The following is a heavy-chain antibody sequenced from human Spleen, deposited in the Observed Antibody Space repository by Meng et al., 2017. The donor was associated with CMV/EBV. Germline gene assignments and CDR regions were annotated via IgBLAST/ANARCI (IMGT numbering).Heavy chain of an antibody. CDR3: AKDRVSYYDFWSALGY. J-gene: IGHJ4*02. CDR1: GFTFSSYG. CDR2: IRYDGSNK. D-gene: IGHD3-3*01. V-gene: IGHV3-30*02. Sequence: GESLKISCAASGFTFSSYGMHWVRQAPGKGLEWVAFIRYDGSNKYYADSVKGRFTISRDNSKNTLYLQTNSLRAEDTAVYYCAKDRVSYYDFWSALGYWGQGTLVTVSS.